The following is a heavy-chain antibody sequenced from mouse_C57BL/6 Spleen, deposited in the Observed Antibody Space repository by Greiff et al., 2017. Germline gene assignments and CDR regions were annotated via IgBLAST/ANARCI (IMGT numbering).Heavy chain of an antibody. CDR1: GFTFSDYY. Sequence: EVQRVESGGGLVQPGGSLKLSCAASGFTFSDYYMYWVRQTPEKRLEWVAYISNGGGSTYYPDTVKGRFTISRDNAKNTLYLQMSRLKSEDTAMYYCASPYYGSSPYWYFDVWGTGTTVTVSS. CDR2: ISNGGGST. V-gene: IGHV5-12*01. D-gene: IGHD1-1*01. J-gene: IGHJ1*03. CDR3: ASPYYGSSPYWYFDV.